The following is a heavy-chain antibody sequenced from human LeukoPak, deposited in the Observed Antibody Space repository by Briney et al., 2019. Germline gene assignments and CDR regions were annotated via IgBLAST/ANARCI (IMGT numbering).Heavy chain of an antibody. J-gene: IGHJ6*02. CDR1: GFTSIAYA. V-gene: IGHV3-23*01. Sequence: GGSLRLSCVGSGFTSIAYALTWARQAPGKGLEWVSGISGGGVTTYYADSVKGRFTISRDNSKNTLYLQMNSLRADDTAIYYCARNQQLGGHSYYYYGMDVWAKGPRSPSP. CDR2: ISGGGVTT. CDR3: ARNQQLGGHSYYYYGMDV. D-gene: IGHD3-16*01.